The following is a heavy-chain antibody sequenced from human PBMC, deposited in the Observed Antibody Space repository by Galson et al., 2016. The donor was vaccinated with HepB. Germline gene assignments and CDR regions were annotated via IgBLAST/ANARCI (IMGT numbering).Heavy chain of an antibody. Sequence: ETLSLTCAVYGESFSRYYWSWIRQPPGKGLEWIGEIFHSGSTYYNPSLKSRVTISVDTSKKQFSLKMSSVTAADTAVYYCARHYRGITGTTAFDPWGQGTLVTVSS. D-gene: IGHD1-7*01. CDR1: GESFSRYY. V-gene: IGHV4-34*12. CDR3: ARHYRGITGTTAFDP. CDR2: IFHSGST. J-gene: IGHJ5*02.